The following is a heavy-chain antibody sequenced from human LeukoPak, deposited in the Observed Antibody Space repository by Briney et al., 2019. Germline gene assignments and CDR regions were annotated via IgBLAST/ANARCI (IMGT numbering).Heavy chain of an antibody. CDR3: ARSRYDFWSGNPGWFDP. CDR2: IYHSGST. Sequence: NPSETLSLTCTVSGGSISSGGYYWSWIRQPPGKGLEWIGYIYHSGSTYYNPSLKSRVTISVDRSKNQFSLKLSSVTAADTAVYYCARSRYDFWSGNPGWFDPWGQGTLVTVSS. D-gene: IGHD3-3*01. CDR1: GGSISSGGYY. J-gene: IGHJ5*02. V-gene: IGHV4-30-2*01.